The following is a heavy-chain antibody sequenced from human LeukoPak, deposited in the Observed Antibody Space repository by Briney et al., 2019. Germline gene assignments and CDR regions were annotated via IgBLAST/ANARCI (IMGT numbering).Heavy chain of an antibody. V-gene: IGHV3-30-3*01. CDR1: GFTFSSYA. J-gene: IGHJ4*02. CDR3: ARDGLTIFGVVTL. CDR2: ISYDGSNK. D-gene: IGHD3-3*01. Sequence: PGGSLRLSCAASGFTFSSYAMHWVRQAPGKGLEWVAVISYDGSNKYYADSVKGRFTISRDNSKNTLYLQMNSLRGEDTAVYYCARDGLTIFGVVTLWGQGTLVTVSS.